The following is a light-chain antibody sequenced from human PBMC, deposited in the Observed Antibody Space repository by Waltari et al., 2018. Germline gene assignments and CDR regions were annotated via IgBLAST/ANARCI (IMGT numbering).Light chain of an antibody. CDR3: LQHDSLPYT. CDR2: AAS. V-gene: IGKV1-17*01. J-gene: IGKJ2*01. CDR1: QGVNTY. Sequence: DIKMTQSQSSLSASAGERVTITCRTSQGVNTYLNWYQQKPGKTPKRLIYAASSLESGVPSRFSGSGSGTDFTLTISSLQPEDVATYYCLQHDSLPYTFGQGTKVEIK.